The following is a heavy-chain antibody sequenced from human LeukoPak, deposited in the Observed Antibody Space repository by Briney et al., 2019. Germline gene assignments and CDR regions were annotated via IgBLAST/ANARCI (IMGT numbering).Heavy chain of an antibody. J-gene: IGHJ5*02. CDR2: IYTSGST. CDR3: ARDGIAVAAPGPAFDP. D-gene: IGHD6-19*01. V-gene: IGHV4-61*02. Sequence: SQTLSLTCTVSGGSISSGSYYWSWIRQPAGKGLEWIGRIYTSGSTNYNPPLKSRVTISVDTSKNQFSLKLSSVTAADTAVYYCARDGIAVAAPGPAFDPWGQGTLVTVSS. CDR1: GGSISSGSYY.